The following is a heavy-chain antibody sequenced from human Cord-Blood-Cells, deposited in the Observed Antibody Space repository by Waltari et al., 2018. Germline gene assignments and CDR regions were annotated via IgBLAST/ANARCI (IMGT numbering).Heavy chain of an antibody. J-gene: IGHJ3*02. D-gene: IGHD3-22*01. V-gene: IGHV4-59*08. CDR2: IYYSGGT. Sequence: QVQLQESGPGLVKPSETLSLTCTVSGGSISSYYWSWIRQPPGKGLEWIGYIYYSGGTNYNPSLKSRVTISVDTSKNQFSLKLSSVTAADTAVYYCARHDVNYYDSSGYDAFDIWGQGTMVTVSS. CDR1: GGSISSYY. CDR3: ARHDVNYYDSSGYDAFDI.